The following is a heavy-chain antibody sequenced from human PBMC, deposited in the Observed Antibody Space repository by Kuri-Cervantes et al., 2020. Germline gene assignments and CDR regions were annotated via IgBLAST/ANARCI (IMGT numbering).Heavy chain of an antibody. D-gene: IGHD2-2*01. CDR1: GGSISSYY. V-gene: IGHV4-59*01. CDR2: IYYSGST. J-gene: IGHJ5*02. CDR3: ARAPYCSSTSCSWNWFDP. Sequence: SETLSLTCTVSGGSISSYYWSWIRQPPGKGLEWIGYIYYSGSTNYNPSLKSRVTISVDTSKNQFSLKLSSVTAADTAVYYCARAPYCSSTSCSWNWFDPWGQGTLVTVSS.